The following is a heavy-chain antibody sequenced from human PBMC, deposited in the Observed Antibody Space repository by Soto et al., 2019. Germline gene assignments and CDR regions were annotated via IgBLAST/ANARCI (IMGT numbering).Heavy chain of an antibody. CDR3: AREVTDLDYYDSSGYSYYFDY. J-gene: IGHJ4*02. D-gene: IGHD3-22*01. V-gene: IGHV1-18*01. CDR1: GYTFTSYG. Sequence: ASVKVSCKASGYTFTSYGISWVRQAPGQGLEWMGWISAYNGNTNYAQKLQGRVTMTTDTSTSTAYMELRSLRSDDTAVYYCAREVTDLDYYDSSGYSYYFDYWGQGTLVTVSS. CDR2: ISAYNGNT.